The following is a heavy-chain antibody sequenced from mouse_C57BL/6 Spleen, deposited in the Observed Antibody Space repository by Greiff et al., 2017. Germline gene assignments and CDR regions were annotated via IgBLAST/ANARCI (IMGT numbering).Heavy chain of an antibody. Sequence: QVQLMESGPGLVQPSQSLSITCTVSGFSLTSYGVHWVRQSPGKGLEWLGVIWGGGSTDYNAAFISRLSISKDNSKSQVFFKMNSLQADDTAIYYCARRDYDYEPMFAYWGQGTLVTVSA. CDR1: GFSLTSYG. CDR3: ARRDYDYEPMFAY. D-gene: IGHD2-4*01. CDR2: IWGGGST. V-gene: IGHV2-2*01. J-gene: IGHJ3*01.